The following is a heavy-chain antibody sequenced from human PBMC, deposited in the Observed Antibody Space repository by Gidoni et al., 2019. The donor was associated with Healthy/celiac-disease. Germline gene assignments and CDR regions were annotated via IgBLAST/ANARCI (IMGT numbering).Heavy chain of an antibody. CDR1: GFTSSTYD. D-gene: IGHD2-15*01. CDR2: IGNAGET. V-gene: IGHV3-13*01. J-gene: IGHJ6*02. CDR3: ARARICSGGSCDYYYYGMDV. Sequence: EVQLVESGGGLVQPGGSLRLSFAASGFTSSTYDIHWVRQATGKGMEWVSDIGNAGETYYPGSVKGRFTISRENAKNSLYLQMNSLRAGETAVYYCARARICSGGSCDYYYYGMDVWGQGTTVTVSS.